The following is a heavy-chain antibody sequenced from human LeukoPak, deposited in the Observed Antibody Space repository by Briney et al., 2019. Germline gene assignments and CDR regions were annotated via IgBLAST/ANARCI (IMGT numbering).Heavy chain of an antibody. CDR3: ARGYQLLWGGWFDP. CDR1: GGPLSGYY. V-gene: IGHV4-34*01. D-gene: IGHD2-2*01. Sequence: SETLSLTCAVYGGPLSGYYWSCIPQPPGKGGEWIGEINHSGTTNYNPSLKSRVTISVDTSKNQVSLKLNSVTAADTAVYYCARGYQLLWGGWFDPWGQGTLVTVSS. J-gene: IGHJ5*02. CDR2: INHSGTT.